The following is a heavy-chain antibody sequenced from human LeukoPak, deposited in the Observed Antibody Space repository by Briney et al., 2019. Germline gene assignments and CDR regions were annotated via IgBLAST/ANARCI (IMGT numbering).Heavy chain of an antibody. CDR3: ATPSGGYCSSTSCHTRGYYYYMDV. D-gene: IGHD2-2*02. CDR2: IIPIFGTA. CDR1: GGTFGSYA. J-gene: IGHJ6*03. V-gene: IGHV1-69*05. Sequence: SVEVSCKASGGTFGSYAISWVRQAPGQGLEWMGRIIPIFGTANYAQKFQGRVTITTDESTSTAYMELSRLRSDDTAVYYCATPSGGYCSSTSCHTRGYYYYMDVWGKGTTVTVSS.